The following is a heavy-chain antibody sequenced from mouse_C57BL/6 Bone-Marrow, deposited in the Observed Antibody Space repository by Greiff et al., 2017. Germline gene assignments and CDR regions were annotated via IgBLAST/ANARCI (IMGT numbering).Heavy chain of an antibody. J-gene: IGHJ2*01. Sequence: VQLKESGPELVKPGASVKMSCKASGYTFTDYNMHWVKQSHGKSLEWIGYINPNNGGTSYNQKFKGKATLTVNKSSSTAYMELRSLTSEDSAVYYCARACYYGSSTLYFDYWGQGTTLTVSS. CDR1: GYTFTDYN. CDR3: ARACYYGSSTLYFDY. CDR2: INPNNGGT. D-gene: IGHD1-1*01. V-gene: IGHV1-22*01.